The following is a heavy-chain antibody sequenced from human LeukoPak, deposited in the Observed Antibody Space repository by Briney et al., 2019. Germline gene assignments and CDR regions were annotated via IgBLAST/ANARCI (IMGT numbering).Heavy chain of an antibody. CDR1: GFTFSGYA. CDR3: ARVSSTSSNSY. V-gene: IGHV3-23*01. Sequence: GGSLRLSCAASGFTFSGYAMSWVRQAPGKGLEWVSAISGSGGSTYYADSVKGRFTISRDNSKNTLYLQMNSLRAEDTAVYYCARVSSTSSNSYWGQGTLVTVSS. D-gene: IGHD2-2*01. J-gene: IGHJ4*02. CDR2: ISGSGGST.